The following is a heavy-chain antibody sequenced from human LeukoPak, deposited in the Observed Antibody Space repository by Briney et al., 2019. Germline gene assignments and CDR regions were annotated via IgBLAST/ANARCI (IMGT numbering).Heavy chain of an antibody. Sequence: TGGSLRLYCAAYGFTFSDYYMSWIRQGPGKGLEWVSYISSSGSTIYYADSVKGRFTISRDNAKNYLYLRMNSLRAEDTAVYYCARDYCFGESPPTFDYWGQGTLVTVFS. CDR1: GFTFSDYY. V-gene: IGHV3-11*04. CDR3: ARDYCFGESPPTFDY. D-gene: IGHD3-10*01. J-gene: IGHJ4*02. CDR2: ISSSGSTI.